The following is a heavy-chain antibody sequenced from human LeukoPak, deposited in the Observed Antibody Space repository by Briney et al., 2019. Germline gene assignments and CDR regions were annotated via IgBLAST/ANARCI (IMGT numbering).Heavy chain of an antibody. CDR1: GFTFSDYY. J-gene: IGHJ6*02. V-gene: IGHV3-11*01. Sequence: IPGGSLRLSCAASGFTFSDYYMSWIRQAPGKGLEWVSYISSSGSTIYYADSVKGRFTISRDNAKNSLYLQMNSLRAEDTAVYYCAREKMIAVAADYYYYGMDVWGQGTMVTVSS. D-gene: IGHD6-19*01. CDR3: AREKMIAVAADYYYYGMDV. CDR2: ISSSGSTI.